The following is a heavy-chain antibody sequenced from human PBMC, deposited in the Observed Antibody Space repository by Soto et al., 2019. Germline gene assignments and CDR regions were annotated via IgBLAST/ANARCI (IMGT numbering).Heavy chain of an antibody. CDR2: INPSGGST. D-gene: IGHD3-3*01. J-gene: IGHJ6*02. CDR1: GSAFKTYD. CDR3: ARAYYDFWSGYDRRYYYYGMDV. Sequence: ASVKVSCKASGSAFKTYDIHWVRQATGQGLEWMGIINPSGGSTSYAQKFQGRVTMTRDTSTSTVYMELSSLRSEDTAVYYCARAYYDFWSGYDRRYYYYGMDVWGQGTTVTVSS. V-gene: IGHV1-46*02.